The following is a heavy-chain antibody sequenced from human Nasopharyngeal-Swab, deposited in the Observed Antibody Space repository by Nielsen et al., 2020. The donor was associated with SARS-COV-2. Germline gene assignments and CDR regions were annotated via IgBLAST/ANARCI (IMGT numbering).Heavy chain of an antibody. CDR2: INPNSGGT. CDR3: ARGSAVAGLGMRDAFDI. V-gene: IGHV1-2*06. J-gene: IGHJ3*02. CDR1: GYTFTGYY. Sequence: ASVKVSCKASGYTFTGYYMHWVRQAPGQGLEWMGRINPNSGGTNYAQKFQGGVTMTRDTSISTAYMELSRLRSDDTAVYYCARGSAVAGLGMRDAFDIWGQGTMVTVSS. D-gene: IGHD6-19*01.